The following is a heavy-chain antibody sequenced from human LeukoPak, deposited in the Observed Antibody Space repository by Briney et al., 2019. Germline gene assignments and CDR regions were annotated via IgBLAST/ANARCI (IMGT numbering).Heavy chain of an antibody. V-gene: IGHV3-23*01. CDR3: ARDSSGWSKNY. J-gene: IGHJ4*02. CDR2: ISGSGGDT. CDR1: GFTFTTDA. Sequence: GGSLRLSCAASGFTFTTDAMTWVRHAPGKVLQWVSAISGSGGDTYYEDSVKGRFTISRDNSKNMMYLQMNSLRAEDTAVYYCARDSSGWSKNYWGQGTLVTVSS. D-gene: IGHD6-19*01.